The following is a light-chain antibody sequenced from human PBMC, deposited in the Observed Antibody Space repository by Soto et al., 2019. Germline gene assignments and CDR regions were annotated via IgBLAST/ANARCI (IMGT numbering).Light chain of an antibody. V-gene: IGKV1-39*01. Sequence: IQMTKSTYSLSASVGERVTITCRASQSISSYLNWYQQKPGKAPKLLIYAASSLQSGVPSRFSGSVFGTHFTLTISSLQPEDFATYYCQQSYSTPPSFGGGINVEIK. CDR3: QQSYSTPPS. CDR1: QSISSY. CDR2: AAS. J-gene: IGKJ4*01.